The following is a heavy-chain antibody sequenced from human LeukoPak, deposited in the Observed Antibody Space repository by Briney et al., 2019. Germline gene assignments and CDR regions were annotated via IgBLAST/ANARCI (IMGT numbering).Heavy chain of an antibody. D-gene: IGHD3-10*01. J-gene: IGHJ3*02. Sequence: SETLSLTCTVSGGSISSYYWSWIRQPPGKGLEWIGYIYYSGSTNYNPSLKSRVTISVDTSKNQFSLKLSSVTAADTAAYYCARSSAMGLWFGDAVYAFDIWGQGTMVTVSS. CDR3: ARSSAMGLWFGDAVYAFDI. V-gene: IGHV4-59*01. CDR2: IYYSGST. CDR1: GGSISSYY.